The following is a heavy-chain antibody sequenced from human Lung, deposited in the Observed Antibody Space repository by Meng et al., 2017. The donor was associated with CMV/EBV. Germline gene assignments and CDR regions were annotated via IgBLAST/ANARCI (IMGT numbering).Heavy chain of an antibody. Sequence: GGSLRLXXAASGFTFSSYAMHWVRQAPGKGLEWVAVISYDGSNKYYADSVKGRFTISRDNSKNTLYLQMNSLRAEDTAVYYCAKGSCSSTSCYYDYWGQGTLVTVSS. V-gene: IGHV3-30-3*01. D-gene: IGHD2-2*01. CDR2: ISYDGSNK. J-gene: IGHJ4*02. CDR3: AKGSCSSTSCYYDY. CDR1: GFTFSSYA.